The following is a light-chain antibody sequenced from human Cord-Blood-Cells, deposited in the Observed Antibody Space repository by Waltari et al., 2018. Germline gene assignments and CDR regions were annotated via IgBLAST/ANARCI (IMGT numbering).Light chain of an antibody. V-gene: IGKV3-15*01. CDR2: GAS. CDR1: QSVSSN. Sequence: EIVMTQSPATLSVSPGVLATLSRRASQSVSSNLAWYQQKPGQAPRLLIYGASTRATGIPARFSGSGSGTEFTLTISSLQSEDFAVYYCQQYNNWPPYTFGQGTKLDQT. J-gene: IGKJ2*01. CDR3: QQYNNWPPYT.